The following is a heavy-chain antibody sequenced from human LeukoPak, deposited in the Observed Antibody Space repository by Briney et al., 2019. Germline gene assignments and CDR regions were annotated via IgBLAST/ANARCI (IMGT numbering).Heavy chain of an antibody. D-gene: IGHD6-13*01. V-gene: IGHV3-15*01. J-gene: IGHJ4*02. CDR2: IKSKTDGGTT. CDR1: GFTFSNAW. CDR3: TTELSSSHGPAYYFDY. Sequence: GGSLRLSCAASGFTFSNAWMSWVRPAPGKGLEWVGRIKSKTDGGTTDYAAPVKGRFTISRDDSKTTLYLQMNSLKTEDTAVYYCTTELSSSHGPAYYFDYWGQGTLVTVSS.